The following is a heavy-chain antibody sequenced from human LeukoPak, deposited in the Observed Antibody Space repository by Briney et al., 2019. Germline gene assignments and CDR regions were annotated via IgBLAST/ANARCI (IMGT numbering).Heavy chain of an antibody. Sequence: SQTLSLTCAISGDSVSSNSAAWNWIRQSPSRGLEWLGRTYYRPKWYNDYAVSVKSRITINPDTSKNQFSLQLNSVTPEDTAVYYCARSGISYSLLWFGETYYDAFDIWGQGTMVTVSS. CDR3: ARSGISYSLLWFGETYYDAFDI. V-gene: IGHV6-1*01. D-gene: IGHD3-10*01. CDR2: TYYRPKWYN. J-gene: IGHJ3*02. CDR1: GDSVSSNSAA.